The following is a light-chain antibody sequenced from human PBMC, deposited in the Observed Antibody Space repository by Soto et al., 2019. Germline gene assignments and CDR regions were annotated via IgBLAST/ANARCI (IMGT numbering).Light chain of an antibody. Sequence: DIQMTQSPSTLSASVGDRVTITCQASQSISDWLGWYQQKPGKAPKLLIYRTSTLESGVPSRFSGSGSGTEFTLTISSLQPDDFATYYCQQFNPYSLTWTFGQGTKVDI. CDR1: QSISDW. V-gene: IGKV1-5*03. CDR3: QQFNPYSLTWT. J-gene: IGKJ1*01. CDR2: RTS.